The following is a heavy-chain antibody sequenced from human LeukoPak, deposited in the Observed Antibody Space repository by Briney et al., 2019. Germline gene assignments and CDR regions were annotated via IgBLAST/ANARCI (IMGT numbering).Heavy chain of an antibody. D-gene: IGHD3-9*01. J-gene: IGHJ3*02. V-gene: IGHV4-30-4*08. CDR1: GGSISSGDYY. Sequence: SETLSLTCTVSGGSISSGDYYWSWIRQPPGKGLEWIGYIYYSGSTYYNPSLKSRFTILVDTSKNQFSLKLSSVTAADTAVYYCARERLVRGLDIWGQGTMVTVSS. CDR2: IYYSGST. CDR3: ARERLVRGLDI.